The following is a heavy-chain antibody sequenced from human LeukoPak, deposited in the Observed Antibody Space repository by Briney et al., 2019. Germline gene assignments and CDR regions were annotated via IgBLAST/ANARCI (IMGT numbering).Heavy chain of an antibody. J-gene: IGHJ6*02. Sequence: GESLKISCKGSGYSFTSYWISWVRQMPGKGLERMGRIDPSDSYANYSPSFQGHVTISADKSISTAYLQWSSLKASDTAMYYCASSTYYSGRRLRYYYGMDVWGQGTTVTVSS. CDR1: GYSFTSYW. V-gene: IGHV5-10-1*01. CDR3: ASSTYYSGRRLRYYYGMDV. D-gene: IGHD1-26*01. CDR2: IDPSDSYA.